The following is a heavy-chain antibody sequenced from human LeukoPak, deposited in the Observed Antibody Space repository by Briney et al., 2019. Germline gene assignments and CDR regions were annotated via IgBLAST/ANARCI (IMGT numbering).Heavy chain of an antibody. V-gene: IGHV4-34*01. CDR2: INHSGST. D-gene: IGHD6-19*01. J-gene: IGHJ5*02. CDR1: GGSFSGYY. Sequence: SETLSLTCAVYGGSFSGYYWSWIRQPPGKGLEWIGEINHSGSTNYNPSLKSRVTISVDTSKNQFSLKLSSVTAADTAVYYCARVAVAGTSWFDPWGQETLVTVSS. CDR3: ARVAVAGTSWFDP.